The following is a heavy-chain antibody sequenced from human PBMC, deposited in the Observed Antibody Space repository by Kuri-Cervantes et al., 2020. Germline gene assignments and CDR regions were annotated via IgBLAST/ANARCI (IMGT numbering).Heavy chain of an antibody. J-gene: IGHJ6*02. CDR1: GFTFSNYG. CDR2: IWYDRSDK. V-gene: IGHV3-33*01. Sequence: GESLKISCAASGFTFSNYGMHWVRQAPGKGLEWVAIIWYDRSDKYYADSVKGRFTISRDNSKNTLYLQMNSLRAEDTAVYYCAYYYYGMDVWGQGTTVTVSS. CDR3: AYYYYGMDV.